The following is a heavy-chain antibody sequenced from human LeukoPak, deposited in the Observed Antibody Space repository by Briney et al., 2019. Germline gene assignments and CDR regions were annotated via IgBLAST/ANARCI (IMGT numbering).Heavy chain of an antibody. V-gene: IGHV4-59*12. Sequence: SETLSLTCTVSGGTISTYYWSWIRQAPGKGLEWIGFIYYTGSTNYNPSLKSRVTISLDTSKNQFSLKLTSVTAADTAVYYCARDGNKKGVDYWGQGTLVTVS. CDR2: IYYTGST. CDR3: ARDGNKKGVDY. D-gene: IGHD1/OR15-1a*01. J-gene: IGHJ4*02. CDR1: GGTISTYY.